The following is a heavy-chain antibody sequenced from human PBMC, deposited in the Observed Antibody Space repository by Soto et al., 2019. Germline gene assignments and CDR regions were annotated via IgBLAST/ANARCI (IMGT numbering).Heavy chain of an antibody. CDR2: ISSSGSTT. D-gene: IGHD2-8*01. V-gene: IGHV3-48*02. J-gene: IGHJ4*02. CDR3: ARDPNGITDFDY. Sequence: QAGGSLRLSCAVSGFTFSSFAMNWVRQVPGRGLEWVSFISSSGSTTYYADSVKGRFTISRDSAKNSLYLQMNSLRDEDTAVYFCARDPNGITDFDYWGQGTQVTVSS. CDR1: GFTFSSFA.